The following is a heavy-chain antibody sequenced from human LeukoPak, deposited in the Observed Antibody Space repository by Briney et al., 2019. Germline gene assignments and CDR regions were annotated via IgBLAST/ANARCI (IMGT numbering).Heavy chain of an antibody. J-gene: IGHJ4*02. Sequence: PGGSLRLSCEVSGFIFSNYGMHWVRQAPGKGLEWVALIWYDGRTKFHADSVEGRFTISRDNSANTLYLQMSSLRVEDTAVYYCAREWGRIAVAGGPGYWGQGALVTVSS. CDR1: GFIFSNYG. D-gene: IGHD6-19*01. V-gene: IGHV3-33*01. CDR2: IWYDGRTK. CDR3: AREWGRIAVAGGPGY.